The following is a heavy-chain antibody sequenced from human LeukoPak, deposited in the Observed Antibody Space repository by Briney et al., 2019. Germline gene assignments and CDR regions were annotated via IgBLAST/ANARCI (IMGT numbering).Heavy chain of an antibody. CDR3: ARGRSITLLRGVAMSDGFDI. CDR2: IDTSASYI. D-gene: IGHD3-10*01. Sequence: GGSLRLSCAASGFTFSSYSMNWVRQAPGRGLEWVSFIDTSASYIYYGDSVKGRFTISRDNAKNSLFLQMNGLRAEDTAVYYCARGRSITLLRGVAMSDGFDIWGQGAMVTVSS. CDR1: GFTFSSYS. J-gene: IGHJ3*02. V-gene: IGHV3-21*01.